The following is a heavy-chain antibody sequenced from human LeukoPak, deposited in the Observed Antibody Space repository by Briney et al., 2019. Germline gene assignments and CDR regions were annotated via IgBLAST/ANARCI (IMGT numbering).Heavy chain of an antibody. Sequence: SVKVSCKASGGTFSSYAISWVRQAPGQGLEWMGGIIPIFGTANYAQKFQGRVTITADESTSTAYMELSSLRSEDTAVYYCARSYGDYPPRPFDYWGQGTLATVSS. V-gene: IGHV1-69*01. D-gene: IGHD4-17*01. CDR1: GGTFSSYA. J-gene: IGHJ4*02. CDR3: ARSYGDYPPRPFDY. CDR2: IIPIFGTA.